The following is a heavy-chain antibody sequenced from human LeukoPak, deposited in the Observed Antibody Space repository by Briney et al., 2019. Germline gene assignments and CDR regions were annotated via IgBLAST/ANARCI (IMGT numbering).Heavy chain of an antibody. CDR1: GYTLTELS. D-gene: IGHD4-17*01. J-gene: IGHJ4*02. Sequence: ASVKVSCKVSGYTLTELSMHWVRQAPGKGLEWMGGFDPEDGETVYAQKFQGRVTMTEDTSTDTAYMELSSLRSEDTAVYYCATDHDYGESIPGYFDYWGQGTLVTVSS. V-gene: IGHV1-24*01. CDR2: FDPEDGET. CDR3: ATDHDYGESIPGYFDY.